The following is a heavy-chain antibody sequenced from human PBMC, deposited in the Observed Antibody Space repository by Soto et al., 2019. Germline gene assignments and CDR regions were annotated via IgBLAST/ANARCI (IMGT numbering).Heavy chain of an antibody. CDR3: AKSLLFVDHGYMDV. V-gene: IGHV1-69*02. J-gene: IGHJ6*03. CDR2: IIPIQGKA. Sequence: QVQLVQSGAELKKPGSSVTVSCEASGGSFTSYSVTWVRQAPGQGLEWMGRIIPIQGKANYALKFQDRVTMTADRSTRTVYMELTSLRPEDTAVYFCAKSLLFVDHGYMDVWGKGTTVTVSS. D-gene: IGHD2-21*01. CDR1: GGSFTSYS.